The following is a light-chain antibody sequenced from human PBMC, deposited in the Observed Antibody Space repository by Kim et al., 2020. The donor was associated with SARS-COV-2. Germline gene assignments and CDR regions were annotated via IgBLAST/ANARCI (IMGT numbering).Light chain of an antibody. Sequence: QSVTISCTGTSSDVGSHNYVSWYQQHPGKAPKLMIYEVSKRPSGVPDRFSGSKSGNTASLTVSGLQAEDEADYYCSSYAGSNNLVFGGGTQLTVL. CDR2: EVS. CDR1: SSDVGSHNY. CDR3: SSYAGSNNLV. V-gene: IGLV2-8*01. J-gene: IGLJ2*01.